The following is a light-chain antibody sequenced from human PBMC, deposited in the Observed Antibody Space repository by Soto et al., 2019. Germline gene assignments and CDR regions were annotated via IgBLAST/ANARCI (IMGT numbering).Light chain of an antibody. CDR2: AAS. Sequence: IRLSHSPSSLSASIGDRVSITRRASQGLSSYLSWYQQKPGKAPKLLIYAASTLQSGVPSRFSGSESGTDFTLTISSLQPEDFATYYCQQVNSYPLTFGGGTKVDI. J-gene: IGKJ4*01. CDR3: QQVNSYPLT. CDR1: QGLSSY. V-gene: IGKV1-9*01.